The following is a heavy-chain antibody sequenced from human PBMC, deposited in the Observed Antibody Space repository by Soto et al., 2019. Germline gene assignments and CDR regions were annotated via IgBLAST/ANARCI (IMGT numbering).Heavy chain of an antibody. CDR2: TYYRSKWYY. Sequence: SQTLSLTCAITGDSVSSNSAGWSWVRRSPSRGLEWLGRTYYRSKWYYEYAVSVRGRITINPDTSKNQYSLQLNSVTPEDTAVYFCARGEKYRGRTFDYWGQGTLVTVSS. J-gene: IGHJ4*01. CDR3: ARGEKYRGRTFDY. CDR1: GDSVSSNSAG. D-gene: IGHD1-26*01. V-gene: IGHV6-1*01.